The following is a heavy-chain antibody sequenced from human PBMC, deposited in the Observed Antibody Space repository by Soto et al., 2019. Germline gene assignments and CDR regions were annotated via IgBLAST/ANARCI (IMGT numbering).Heavy chain of an antibody. D-gene: IGHD4-17*01. V-gene: IGHV3-48*01. Sequence: EVQLVESGGGLVQPGGSLRLSCAASGFTFSSYSMNWVRQAPGKGLEWVSYISSSSRTIYYADSVKGRFTISRDNAKNSLYLQMTSLRAEDTAVYYCARIGRLRWGDYWGQGTLVTVSS. CDR3: ARIGRLRWGDY. CDR1: GFTFSSYS. J-gene: IGHJ4*02. CDR2: ISSSSRTI.